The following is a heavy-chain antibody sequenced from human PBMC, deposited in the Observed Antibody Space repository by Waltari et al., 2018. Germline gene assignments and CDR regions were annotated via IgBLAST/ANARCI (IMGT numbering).Heavy chain of an antibody. CDR2: INPNSGGT. V-gene: IGHV1-2*02. D-gene: IGHD1-26*01. CDR3: ARDWWEPQSQVFDY. J-gene: IGHJ4*02. Sequence: QVQLVQSGAEVKKPGASVKVSCKASGYTFTGYYMHWVRQAPGQGLEWMGWINPNSGGTNDAQKFQGRVTMTRDTSISTAYMELSRLRSDDTAVYYCARDWWEPQSQVFDYWGQGTLVTVSS. CDR1: GYTFTGYY.